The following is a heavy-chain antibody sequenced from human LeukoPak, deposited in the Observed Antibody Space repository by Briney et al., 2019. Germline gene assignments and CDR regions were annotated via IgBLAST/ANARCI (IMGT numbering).Heavy chain of an antibody. CDR1: GGSISSYY. J-gene: IGHJ5*02. CDR3: ARAPINTNWFDP. D-gene: IGHD5-18*01. CDR2: IYYSGST. V-gene: IGHV4-59*01. Sequence: PSETLSLTCTVSGGSISSYYWSWIRQPPGKGLEWIGYIYYSGSTNYNPSLKSRVTISVDTSKNQFSLKLSSVTAAGTAVYYCARAPINTNWFDPWGQGTLVTVSS.